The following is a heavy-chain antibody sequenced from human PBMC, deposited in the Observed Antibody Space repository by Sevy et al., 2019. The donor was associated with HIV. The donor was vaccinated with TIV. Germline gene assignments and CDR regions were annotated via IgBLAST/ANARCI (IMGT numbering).Heavy chain of an antibody. D-gene: IGHD2-8*01. J-gene: IGHJ6*02. CDR2: ISSSSSYI. CDR3: AKDKGYCTNGVCYTSYYYYGMDV. V-gene: IGHV3-21*04. Sequence: GGSLRLSCAASGFTFSSYSMNWVRQAPGKGLEWVSSISSSSSYIYYADSVKGRLTISRDNAKNSLYLQMNRLRAEDTALYYCAKDKGYCTNGVCYTSYYYYGMDVWGQGTTVTVSS. CDR1: GFTFSSYS.